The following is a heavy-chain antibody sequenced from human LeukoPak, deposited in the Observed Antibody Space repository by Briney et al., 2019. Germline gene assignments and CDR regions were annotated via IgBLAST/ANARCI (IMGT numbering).Heavy chain of an antibody. CDR1: GFTFSSYS. J-gene: IGHJ6*03. Sequence: GGSLRLSCAASGFTFSSYSMNWVRQAPGKGLEWVSSISSSSSYIYYADSVKGRFTISRDNSKNTLYLQMNSLRAEDTAVYYCARRRGLELLYYYYMDVWGKGTTVTVSS. D-gene: IGHD1-7*01. V-gene: IGHV3-21*04. CDR3: ARRRGLELLYYYYMDV. CDR2: ISSSSSYI.